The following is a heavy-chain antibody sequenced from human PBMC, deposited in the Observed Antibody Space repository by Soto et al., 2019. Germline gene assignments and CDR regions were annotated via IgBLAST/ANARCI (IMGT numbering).Heavy chain of an antibody. Sequence: GASVKVSCKASGYTFTKYYLHWVRQAPGHGLEWVGIIGPSSGDTTNAQSFQGRLILTRDTSTSTVYLELSSLTSDDTAVYYCARAAYYYDRSGYYHREYWGQGTKGTVSA. J-gene: IGHJ4*02. CDR2: IGPSSGDT. V-gene: IGHV1-46*01. CDR1: GYTFTKYY. D-gene: IGHD3-22*01. CDR3: ARAAYYYDRSGYYHREY.